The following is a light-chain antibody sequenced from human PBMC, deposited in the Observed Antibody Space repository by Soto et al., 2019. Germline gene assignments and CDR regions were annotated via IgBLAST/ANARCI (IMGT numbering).Light chain of an antibody. Sequence: QSALTQPASVSGSPGQSITISCTGTSSDVGGYNFVSWYQHYPGKAPKLIIYEVSNRPSGVSNRFSGSKSDNTASLTISGLQAEDEADYYCSSYTSGSTLVVVGGGTKLTVL. V-gene: IGLV2-14*01. CDR1: SSDVGGYNF. CDR2: EVS. J-gene: IGLJ2*01. CDR3: SSYTSGSTLVV.